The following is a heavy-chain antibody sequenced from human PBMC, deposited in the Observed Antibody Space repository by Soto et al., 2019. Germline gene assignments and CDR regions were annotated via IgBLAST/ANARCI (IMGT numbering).Heavy chain of an antibody. V-gene: IGHV3-33*01. Sequence: QVQLVESGGGVVQPGRSLRLSCAASGFTFSSYGMHWVRQAPGKGLEWVAVIWYDGSNKYYADSVKGRFTISRDNSKNTLYLQMNTLRAEDTAVYYCAREGGIAAARYWYFDLLGRGTLVTVSS. D-gene: IGHD6-13*01. CDR1: GFTFSSYG. J-gene: IGHJ2*01. CDR2: IWYDGSNK. CDR3: AREGGIAAARYWYFDL.